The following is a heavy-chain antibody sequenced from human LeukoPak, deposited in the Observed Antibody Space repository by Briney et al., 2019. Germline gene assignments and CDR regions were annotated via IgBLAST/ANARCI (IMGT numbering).Heavy chain of an antibody. Sequence: ASVKVSCKASGYTFTSYYMHWVRQAPGQGLEWMGRINPNSGGTNYAQKFQGRVTMTRDTSISTAYMELSRLRSDDTAVYYCARDRGYCSGGSCYDYYYYMDVWGKGTTVTVSS. CDR1: GYTFTSYY. V-gene: IGHV1-2*06. J-gene: IGHJ6*03. CDR2: INPNSGGT. CDR3: ARDRGYCSGGSCYDYYYYMDV. D-gene: IGHD2-15*01.